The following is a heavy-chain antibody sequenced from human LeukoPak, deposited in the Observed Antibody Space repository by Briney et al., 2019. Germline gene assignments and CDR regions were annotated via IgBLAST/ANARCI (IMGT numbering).Heavy chain of an antibody. D-gene: IGHD1-14*01. J-gene: IGHJ4*02. V-gene: IGHV3-53*01. CDR3: ARGVEPLAANTLAY. CDR1: GFTVITND. CDR2: LYSDVNT. Sequence: GGSLRLSCAASGFTVITNDMTWVRPAPGKGLEWGSVLYSDVNTKYADSVQGRFTISRDNSKNTLYLEMNSLSPDDTAVYYCARGVEPLAANTLAYWGQGTLVTVSS.